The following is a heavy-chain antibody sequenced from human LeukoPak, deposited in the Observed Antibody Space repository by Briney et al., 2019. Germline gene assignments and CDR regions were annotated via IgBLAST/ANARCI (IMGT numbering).Heavy chain of an antibody. D-gene: IGHD3-22*01. V-gene: IGHV3-74*01. J-gene: IGHJ4*02. CDR2: TNTAGTIT. Sequence: GGSLRLSCEVSGFVFRRYWVHWVRQVPGKELVWVARTNTAGTITTYADSVQGRFTMSRDNGQEKLFLQLTSLRVEDAAVYFCVREAMFDRSLDQWGQGTLVTVSS. CDR3: VREAMFDRSLDQ. CDR1: GFVFRRYW.